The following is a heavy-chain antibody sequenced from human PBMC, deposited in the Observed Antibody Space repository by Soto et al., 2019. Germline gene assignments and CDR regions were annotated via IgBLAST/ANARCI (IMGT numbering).Heavy chain of an antibody. D-gene: IGHD3-3*01. V-gene: IGHV1-18*01. CDR3: ARDRSYDFWSGYYYFGY. J-gene: IGHJ4*02. CDR1: GYTFTSYG. CDR2: ISAYNGNT. Sequence: ASVKVSCKASGYTFTSYGISWVRQAPGQGLEWMGWISAYNGNTNYAQKLQGRVTMTTDTSTSTAYMELRSLRSDDTAVYYCARDRSYDFWSGYYYFGYWGQGTLVTVSS.